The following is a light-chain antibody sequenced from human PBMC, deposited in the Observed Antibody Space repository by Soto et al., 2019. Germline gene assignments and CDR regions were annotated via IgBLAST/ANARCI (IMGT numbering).Light chain of an antibody. CDR1: QSISSN. CDR2: GAS. Sequence: EILMTQSPPTLSVSPGERATLSCRASQSISSNLAWYQHKPGQAPRLLIYGASTRATGVPARFSGSGSATEFTLTITSLQSEDFAVYYCQQYNNWPPAITFGQGTRLEIK. CDR3: QQYNNWPPAIT. V-gene: IGKV3-15*01. J-gene: IGKJ5*01.